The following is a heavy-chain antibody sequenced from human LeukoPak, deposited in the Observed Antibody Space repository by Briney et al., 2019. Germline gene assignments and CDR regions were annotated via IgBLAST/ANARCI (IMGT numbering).Heavy chain of an antibody. CDR3: ARRSGAAAVYYFDY. V-gene: IGHV4-39*01. J-gene: IGHJ4*02. CDR1: GGSISSSSYY. D-gene: IGHD6-13*01. Sequence: SETLSLTCTVSGGSISSSSYYWGWIRQPPGKGLEWIGSIYYSGSTYYNPSLKSRVTIYVDTSKNQFSLKLSSVTAADTAVYYCARRSGAAAVYYFDYWGQGTLVTVSS. CDR2: IYYSGST.